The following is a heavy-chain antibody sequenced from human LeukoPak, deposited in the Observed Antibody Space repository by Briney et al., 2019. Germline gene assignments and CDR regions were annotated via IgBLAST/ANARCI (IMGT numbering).Heavy chain of an antibody. CDR1: GGSISSYY. CDR3: ARRGDILTGYSNYYYYGMGV. CDR2: IYYSGST. Sequence: SETLSLTCTVSGGSISSYYWSWIRQPPGKGLEWIGYIYYSGSTNYNPSLKSRVTISVDTSKNQFSLKLSSVTAADTAVYYCARRGDILTGYSNYYYYGMGVWGQGTTVTVSS. D-gene: IGHD3-9*01. J-gene: IGHJ6*02. V-gene: IGHV4-59*08.